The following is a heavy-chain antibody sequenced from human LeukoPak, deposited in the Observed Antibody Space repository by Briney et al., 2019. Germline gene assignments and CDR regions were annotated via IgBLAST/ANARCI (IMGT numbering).Heavy chain of an antibody. Sequence: GGSLRLSCAASGFTFSSSAMSWVRQAPGKGLEWVSDISVSGDITYYADSVKGRFTISRDNSKNTLYLQMNSLRAEDTAVYYCARNLPADDYWGQGTLVTVSS. D-gene: IGHD2-2*01. CDR3: ARNLPADDY. CDR2: ISVSGDIT. CDR1: GFTFSSSA. J-gene: IGHJ4*02. V-gene: IGHV3-23*01.